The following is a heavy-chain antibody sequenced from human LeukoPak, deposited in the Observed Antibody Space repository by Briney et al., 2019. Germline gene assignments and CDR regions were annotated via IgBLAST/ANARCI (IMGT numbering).Heavy chain of an antibody. CDR3: ARASPGGGYCSSTSCLPFDY. V-gene: IGHV1-69*04. J-gene: IGHJ4*02. D-gene: IGHD2-2*01. CDR1: GGTFSSYA. Sequence: GASVKVSCKASGGTFSSYAISWVRQAPGQGLERMGRIIPILGIANYAQKFQGRVTITADKSTSTAYMELSSLRSEDTAVYYCARASPGGGYCSSTSCLPFDYWGQGTLVTVSS. CDR2: IIPILGIA.